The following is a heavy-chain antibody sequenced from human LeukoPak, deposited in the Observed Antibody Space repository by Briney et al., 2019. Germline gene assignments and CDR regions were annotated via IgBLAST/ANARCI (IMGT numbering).Heavy chain of an antibody. CDR1: GFTFSSYG. CDR3: AKDLGTWGPSSFDY. V-gene: IGHV3-30*02. D-gene: IGHD1-26*01. J-gene: IGHJ4*02. Sequence: PGGSLRLSCAASGFTFSSYGMHWVRQAPGEGLEWVAFIRYDGSNKYYADSVKGRFTISRDNSKNTLYLQMNSLRAEDTAVYYCAKDLGTWGPSSFDYWGQGTLVTVSS. CDR2: IRYDGSNK.